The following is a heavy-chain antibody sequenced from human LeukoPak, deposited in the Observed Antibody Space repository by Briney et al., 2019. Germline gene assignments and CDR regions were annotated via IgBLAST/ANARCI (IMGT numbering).Heavy chain of an antibody. Sequence: GGSLRLSCAAAGFTFSSYGMHWVRQAPGKGLEWVAVISYDGSNKYYADSVKGRFTISRDNSKNTLYLQMNSLRAEDTAVYYCAKDRGVHGGLDYWGQGTLVTVSS. CDR3: AKDRGVHGGLDY. J-gene: IGHJ4*02. D-gene: IGHD3-10*01. CDR1: GFTFSSYG. CDR2: ISYDGSNK. V-gene: IGHV3-30*18.